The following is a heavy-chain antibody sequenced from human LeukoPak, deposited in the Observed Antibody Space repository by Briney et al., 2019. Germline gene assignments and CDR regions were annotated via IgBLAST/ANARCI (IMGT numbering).Heavy chain of an antibody. CDR1: DDSISDYY. V-gene: IGHV4-59*01. D-gene: IGHD3-16*01. CDR2: FYNSRRS. CDR3: TRGAGWLIDY. J-gene: IGHJ4*02. Sequence: KPSETLSLTCTVSDDSISDYYRGWIRQPPGKGLEWIGYFYNSRRSTYNPSLKSRVTISADTSKNHFSLKLNSVTTADTAVYYCTRGAGWLIDYWGQGILVTVSS.